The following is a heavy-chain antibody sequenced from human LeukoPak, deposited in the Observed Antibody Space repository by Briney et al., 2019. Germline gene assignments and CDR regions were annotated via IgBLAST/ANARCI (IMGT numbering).Heavy chain of an antibody. J-gene: IGHJ4*02. CDR1: GYTFTSYG. CDR2: ISAYNGNT. Sequence: GASLKVSCKASGYTFTSYGISWVRQAPGQGLEWMGWISAYNGNTNYAQKLQGRVTMTTDTSTSTAYMELRSLRSDDTAVYYCARAVSSNSGWYGVRGYYFDYWGQGTLVTVSS. V-gene: IGHV1-18*01. CDR3: ARAVSSNSGWYGVRGYYFDY. D-gene: IGHD6-19*01.